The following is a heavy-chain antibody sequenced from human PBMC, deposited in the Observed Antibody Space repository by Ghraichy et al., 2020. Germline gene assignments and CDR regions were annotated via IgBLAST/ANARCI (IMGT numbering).Heavy chain of an antibody. J-gene: IGHJ6*02. Sequence: SETLSLTCTVSGGSISSYYWSWIRQPAGKGLEWIGRIYTSGSTNYNPSLKSRVTMSVDTSKNQFSLKLSSVTAADTAVYYCARDRLAVAGHNYYYYGMDVWGQGTTVTVSS. D-gene: IGHD6-19*01. CDR1: GGSISSYY. CDR2: IYTSGST. V-gene: IGHV4-4*07. CDR3: ARDRLAVAGHNYYYYGMDV.